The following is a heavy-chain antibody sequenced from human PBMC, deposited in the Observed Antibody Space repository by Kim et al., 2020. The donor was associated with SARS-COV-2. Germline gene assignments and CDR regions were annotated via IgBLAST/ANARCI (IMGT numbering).Heavy chain of an antibody. V-gene: IGHV4-34*01. Sequence: NPSLKSRVTISVDTSKNQFALKLSSVTPADTAVYYCAEGHTAMVSFDYWGQGTLVTVSS. D-gene: IGHD5-18*01. CDR3: AEGHTAMVSFDY. J-gene: IGHJ4*02.